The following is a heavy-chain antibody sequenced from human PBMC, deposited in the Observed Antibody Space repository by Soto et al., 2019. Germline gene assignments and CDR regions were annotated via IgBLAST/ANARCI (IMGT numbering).Heavy chain of an antibody. CDR2: ISYDGSNK. J-gene: IGHJ5*02. CDR3: ARDLAVAVAGA. CDR1: GFTFSSYA. V-gene: IGHV3-30-3*01. Sequence: QVQLVESGGGVVQPGRSLRLSCAASGFTFSSYAMHWVRQAPGKGLEWVAVISYDGSNKYYADSVKGRFTISRDNSKNTLYLQMNSLRAEDTAVYYCARDLAVAVAGAWAQGTLVTVSS. D-gene: IGHD6-19*01.